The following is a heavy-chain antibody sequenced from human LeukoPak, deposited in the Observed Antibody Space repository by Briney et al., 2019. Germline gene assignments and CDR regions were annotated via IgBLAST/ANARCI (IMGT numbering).Heavy chain of an antibody. D-gene: IGHD3-16*02. CDR3: ARGPRVITFGGVIQRGDAFDI. Sequence: SVKVSCKASGGTFSSYAISWVRQAPGQGLEWMGRIIPIFGTANYAQKFQGRVTITTDESTSTAYMELSSLRSEDTAVYYCARGPRVITFGGVIQRGDAFDIWGQGTMVTVSS. CDR2: IIPIFGTA. CDR1: GGTFSSYA. V-gene: IGHV1-69*05. J-gene: IGHJ3*02.